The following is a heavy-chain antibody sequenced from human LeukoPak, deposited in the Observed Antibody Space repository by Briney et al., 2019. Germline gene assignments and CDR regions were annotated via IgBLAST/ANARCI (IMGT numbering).Heavy chain of an antibody. CDR1: GGSISSSSYY. V-gene: IGHV4-61*10. Sequence: SETLSLTCTVSGGSISSSSYYWSWIRQPAGKGLEWTGYIYYSGSTNYNPSLKSRVTISVDTSKNQFSLKLSSVTAADTAVYYCARAAPKHYDSSGCLDYWGQGTLVTVSS. CDR2: IYYSGST. J-gene: IGHJ4*02. D-gene: IGHD3-22*01. CDR3: ARAAPKHYDSSGCLDY.